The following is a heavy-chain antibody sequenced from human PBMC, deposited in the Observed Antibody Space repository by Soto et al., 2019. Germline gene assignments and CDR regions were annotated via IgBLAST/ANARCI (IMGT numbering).Heavy chain of an antibody. CDR2: ITPSGGST. J-gene: IGHJ4*02. CDR1: GYPFTTYY. D-gene: IGHD4-4*01. V-gene: IGHV1-46*01. Sequence: ASVKVSCKASGYPFTTYYIHWVRQAPGQGLEWMGIITPSGGSTTYAQKFQGRVTMTRDTSTSTVYMDLSSLRSEDTAVYYCARHLQNAFDYWGQGTLVTVSS. CDR3: ARHLQNAFDY.